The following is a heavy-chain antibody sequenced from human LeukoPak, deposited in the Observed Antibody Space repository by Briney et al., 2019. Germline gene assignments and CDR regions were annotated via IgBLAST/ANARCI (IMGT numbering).Heavy chain of an antibody. CDR1: GFTFSSYW. Sequence: GGSLRLSCAASGFTFSSYWLTWVRQAPGKGLEWVANIKQDGSERYYVDSVKGRFTISRDNVKNSLYLQMNSLGDEDTAVYYCARRGTSSSWAHFDYWGQGALVTVSS. J-gene: IGHJ4*02. V-gene: IGHV3-7*05. CDR2: IKQDGSER. CDR3: ARRGTSSSWAHFDY. D-gene: IGHD6-13*01.